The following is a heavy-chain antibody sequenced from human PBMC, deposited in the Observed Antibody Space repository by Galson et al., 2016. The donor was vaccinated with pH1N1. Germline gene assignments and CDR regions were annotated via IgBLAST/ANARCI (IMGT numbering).Heavy chain of an antibody. CDR1: GYSFTSYW. D-gene: IGHD3-22*01. J-gene: IGHJ2*01. Sequence: QSGAEVKKPGESLKISCKGSGYSFTSYWIGWVCQMPGKGLEWMGIIYPGDSDTRYSPSFQGQVTISADKSTSTAYLQWSSLKASDTAIYYCARYAVTYYYDSSGYPDWYFDLWGRGTLVTVSS. CDR2: IYPGDSDT. CDR3: ARYAVTYYYDSSGYPDWYFDL. V-gene: IGHV5-51*03.